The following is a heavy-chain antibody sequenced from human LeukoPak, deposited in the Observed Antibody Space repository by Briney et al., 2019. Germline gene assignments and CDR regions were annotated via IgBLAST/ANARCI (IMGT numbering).Heavy chain of an antibody. J-gene: IGHJ4*02. Sequence: SVKVSCKASGGTFSSYAISWVRQAPGQGLEWMGGIIPIFGTANYAQKFQGRVTITADESTSTAYMELSSLRSEDTAVYYCARHGGYESSGYFNYWGQGTLVTVSS. CDR3: ARHGGYESSGYFNY. D-gene: IGHD3-22*01. CDR1: GGTFSSYA. V-gene: IGHV1-69*13. CDR2: IIPIFGTA.